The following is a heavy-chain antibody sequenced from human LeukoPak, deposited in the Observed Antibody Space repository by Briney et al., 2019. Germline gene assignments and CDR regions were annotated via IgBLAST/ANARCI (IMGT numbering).Heavy chain of an antibody. Sequence: GGSLRLSCVGSGFTFRSHAMSWVRQAPEKGLEFVSGIYENGGTTYYADSVKGRFSISRDNSKNTLYLQMNSLRAEDTALYYCVKASSSSPQYNWFDAWGQGTLVTVSS. CDR1: GFTFRSHA. CDR2: IYENGGTT. V-gene: IGHV3-23*01. CDR3: VKASSSSPQYNWFDA. J-gene: IGHJ5*02. D-gene: IGHD6-6*01.